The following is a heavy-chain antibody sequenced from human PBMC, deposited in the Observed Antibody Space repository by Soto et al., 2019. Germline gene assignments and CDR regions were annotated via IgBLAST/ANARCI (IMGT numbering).Heavy chain of an antibody. CDR1: GSTFSSYA. D-gene: IGHD3-3*01. Sequence: GGSLRLSCAASGSTFSSYAMSWVRQAPGKGLEWVSAISGSGGSTYYADSVKGRFTISRDNSKNTLYLQMNSLRAEDTAVYYCAKVDRLRFLEWLPSYYYYMDVWGKGTTVTVSS. V-gene: IGHV3-23*01. CDR2: ISGSGGST. CDR3: AKVDRLRFLEWLPSYYYYMDV. J-gene: IGHJ6*03.